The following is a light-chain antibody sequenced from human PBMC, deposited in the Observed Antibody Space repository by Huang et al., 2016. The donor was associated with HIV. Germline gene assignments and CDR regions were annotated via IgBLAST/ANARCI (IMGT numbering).Light chain of an antibody. V-gene: IGKV2-29*02. Sequence: DIVMTQTPLSLSVTPGQPASISCKSSQSLLHGDGKTYLYWYVKKSGQSPQLLMYEVSSRFAGVPERFSGSGSGTDFTLRISRVEAEDVGVYYCMQGSDRPTFGQGTKVEI. CDR2: EVS. CDR3: MQGSDRPT. CDR1: QSLLHGDGKTY. J-gene: IGKJ1*01.